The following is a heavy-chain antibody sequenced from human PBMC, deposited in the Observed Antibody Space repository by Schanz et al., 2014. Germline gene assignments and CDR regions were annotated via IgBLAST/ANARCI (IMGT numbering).Heavy chain of an antibody. CDR3: GRGFSRSYIDF. CDR1: GGTFSSYT. J-gene: IGHJ4*02. D-gene: IGHD3-10*01. V-gene: IGHV1-18*01. CDR2: INGYNGHT. Sequence: QVQLVQSEAEVKKPGSSVKVSCKASGGTFSSYTISWVRQAPGQGLEWMGWINGYNGHTLYAQKFQGRVTMTTDTSTSTSYMELTSLRFDDTAVYYCGRGFSRSYIDFWGQGTLVTVSS.